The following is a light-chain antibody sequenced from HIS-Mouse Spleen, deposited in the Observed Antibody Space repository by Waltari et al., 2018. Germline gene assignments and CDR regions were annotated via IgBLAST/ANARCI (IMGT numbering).Light chain of an antibody. CDR2: EGS. CDR1: SSAVGGYNL. J-gene: IGLJ2*01. V-gene: IGLV2-23*01. Sequence: QSALTQPASVSGSPGQSITIPCTGTSSAVGGYNLVSWYQQHPGKAPKLLIYEGSKRPSGVSNRFSGSKSGNTASLTISGLQAEDEADYYCCSYAGSSTSVVFGGGTKLTVL. CDR3: CSYAGSSTSVV.